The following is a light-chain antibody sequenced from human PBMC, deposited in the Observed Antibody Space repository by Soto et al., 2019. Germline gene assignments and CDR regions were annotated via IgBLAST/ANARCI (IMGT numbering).Light chain of an antibody. CDR3: AAWDDSLNGAYV. V-gene: IGLV1-44*01. CDR2: SNN. Sequence: QSVLTQPPSASGTPGQRVTISCSGSSSNIGSNTVSWYQQLPGTAPKLLIYSNNQRPSGVPDRFSGSKSGTSASLAISGLQSEDEFYYYCAAWDDSLNGAYVFGTGTILTVL. CDR1: SSNIGSNT. J-gene: IGLJ1*01.